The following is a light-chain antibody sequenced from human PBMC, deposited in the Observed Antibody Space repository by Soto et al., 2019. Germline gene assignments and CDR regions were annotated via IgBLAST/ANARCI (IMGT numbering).Light chain of an antibody. CDR3: QSYYSSLSGWV. J-gene: IGLJ3*02. Sequence: QPVLTQPPSVSGAPGQRVTISCTGYNSNIGAGYDVHWYQQLPGTAPKLLIYGNSNRPSGVPDRFSASKSGTSASLAITGLQAEDEADYYCQSYYSSLSGWVFGGGTKLTVL. V-gene: IGLV1-40*01. CDR2: GNS. CDR1: NSNIGAGYD.